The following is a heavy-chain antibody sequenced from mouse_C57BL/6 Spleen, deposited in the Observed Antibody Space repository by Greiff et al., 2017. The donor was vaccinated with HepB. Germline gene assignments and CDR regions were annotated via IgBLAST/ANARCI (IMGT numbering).Heavy chain of an antibody. CDR2: IRLKSDNYAT. J-gene: IGHJ4*01. CDR1: GFTFSNYW. D-gene: IGHD3-1*01. V-gene: IGHV6-3*01. Sequence: VKLEESGAGLVQPGASMKLSCVASGFTFSNYWMNWVRQSPEKGLEWVAQIRLKSDNYATHYAESVKGRFTIARDDYKSSVFLQMNNLRAEYTGIYCCTLLGTRDAMDYWGEGTTVTVSS. CDR3: TLLGTRDAMDY.